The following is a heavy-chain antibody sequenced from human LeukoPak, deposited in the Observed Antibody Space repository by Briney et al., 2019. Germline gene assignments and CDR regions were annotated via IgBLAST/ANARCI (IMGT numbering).Heavy chain of an antibody. CDR2: ISSSSSYI. D-gene: IGHD3-9*01. CDR3: ARDRDILTGYYYYYYYMDV. J-gene: IGHJ6*03. Sequence: GGSLRLSCAASRFTFSSYSVNWVRQAPGKGLEWVSSISSSSSYIYYADSVKGRFTISRDNAKNSLYLQMNSLRAEDTAVYYCARDRDILTGYYYYYYYMDVWGKGTTVTLSS. CDR1: RFTFSSYS. V-gene: IGHV3-21*01.